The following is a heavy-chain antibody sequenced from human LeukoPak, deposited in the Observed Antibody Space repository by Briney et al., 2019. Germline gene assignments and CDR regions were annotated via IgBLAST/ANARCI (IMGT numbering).Heavy chain of an antibody. CDR1: GGSISSYY. Sequence: SETLSLTCTVSGGSISSYYWSWIRQPAGKGLESIGYINYSGSTRYNPSLKSRVTISVDTSKNQFSLKVSSVTAADTAVYNCARGLSSSGWYGSHFYMDVWGKGTTVTVSS. V-gene: IGHV4-59*01. J-gene: IGHJ6*03. D-gene: IGHD6-19*01. CDR3: ARGLSSSGWYGSHFYMDV. CDR2: INYSGST.